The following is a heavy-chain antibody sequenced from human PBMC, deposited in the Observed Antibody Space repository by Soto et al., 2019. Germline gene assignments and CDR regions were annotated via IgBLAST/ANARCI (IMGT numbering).Heavy chain of an antibody. CDR3: ALEAKYYFDY. CDR2: IIPIFGPA. D-gene: IGHD1-1*01. Sequence: ASVKVSCKASGGTFSSYAISWVRQPPGQGLEWMGGIIPIFGPANYAQKFQGRVTITADESTSTAYMELSSLRSEDTAVYYCALEAKYYFDYWGDGTGDTVS. CDR1: GGTFSSYA. V-gene: IGHV1-69*13. J-gene: IGHJ4*01.